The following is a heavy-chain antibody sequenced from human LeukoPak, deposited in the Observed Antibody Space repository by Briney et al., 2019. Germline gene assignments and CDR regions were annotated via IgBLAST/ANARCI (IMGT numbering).Heavy chain of an antibody. CDR3: AKVYYGSGSYTYFDY. CDR1: GFTFSSYA. J-gene: IGHJ4*02. Sequence: PGGSLRLSCAASGFTFSSYAMSWVRQAPGKGLEWVSPISGSGGSTYYADSVKGRFTISRDNSKNTLYLQMNSLRAEDTAVYYCAKVYYGSGSYTYFDYWGQGTLVTVSS. D-gene: IGHD3-10*01. CDR2: ISGSGGST. V-gene: IGHV3-23*01.